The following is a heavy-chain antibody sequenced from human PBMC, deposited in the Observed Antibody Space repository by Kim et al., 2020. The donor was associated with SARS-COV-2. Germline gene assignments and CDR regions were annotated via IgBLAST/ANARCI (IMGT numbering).Heavy chain of an antibody. CDR2: IGTSSTTI. CDR3: AGPMGYDSSGFNKRDY. CDR1: GFSFSSCS. J-gene: IGHJ4*01. D-gene: IGHD3-22*01. V-gene: IGHV3-48*02. Sequence: GGSLRLSCVASGFSFSSCSMNWVRRAPGKGLEWVSYIGTSSTTIYYADSVKGRFTISRDDAKNSLYLQMNSLRDEDTAVYSCAGPMGYDSSGFNKRDYWG.